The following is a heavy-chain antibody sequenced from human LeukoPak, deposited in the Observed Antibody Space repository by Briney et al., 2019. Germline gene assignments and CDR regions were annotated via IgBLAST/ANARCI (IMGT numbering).Heavy chain of an antibody. CDR1: GGSISSRDYY. J-gene: IGHJ4*02. D-gene: IGHD3-9*01. V-gene: IGHV4-30-4*01. Sequence: PSETLSLTCTVSGGSISSRDYYWSWFRQPPGKGLEWIGYIYYSGSTYYNPSLKSRVTISVDTSKNQFSLKLSSVTAADTAVYYCARDNPYYDILTGYRAFDYWGQGTLVTVSS. CDR2: IYYSGST. CDR3: ARDNPYYDILTGYRAFDY.